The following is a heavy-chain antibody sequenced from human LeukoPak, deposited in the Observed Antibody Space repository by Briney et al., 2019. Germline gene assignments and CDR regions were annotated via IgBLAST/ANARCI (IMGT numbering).Heavy chain of an antibody. D-gene: IGHD6-19*01. J-gene: IGHJ3*02. CDR1: GFTFSGYA. V-gene: IGHV3-64D*09. CDR2: ISTNGGST. Sequence: PGGSLRLSCSASGFTFSGYAIHWVRQAPGKGLEYVSAISTNGGSTYYADSVKGRFTISRDNSKNTLYLQMSSLRTEDTAVYYCMKVAVAGTFNDAFDIWDQGTMVTVSS. CDR3: MKVAVAGTFNDAFDI.